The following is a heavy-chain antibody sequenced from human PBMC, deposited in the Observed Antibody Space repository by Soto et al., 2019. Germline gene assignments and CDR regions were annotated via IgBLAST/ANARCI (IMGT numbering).Heavy chain of an antibody. Sequence: PGGSLRLSCAASGFTFSSYAMSWVRQAPGKGLEWVSAISGSGGSTYYADSVKGRFTISRDNSKNTLYLQMNSLRAEDTAVYYCEKDPRFPTISPLGDVCGQGTTVTVYS. CDR1: GFTFSSYA. V-gene: IGHV3-23*01. J-gene: IGHJ6*02. D-gene: IGHD3-9*01. CDR3: EKDPRFPTISPLGDV. CDR2: ISGSGGST.